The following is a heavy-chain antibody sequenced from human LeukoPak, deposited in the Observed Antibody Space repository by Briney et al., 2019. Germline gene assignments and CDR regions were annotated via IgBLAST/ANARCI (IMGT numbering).Heavy chain of an antibody. CDR2: IYHSGSP. V-gene: IGHV4-38-2*01. Sequence: SETLSLTCDVSGHSIGSGYFWGWSRQPPGKGREWIGSIYHSGSPYYNPSLKSGVAISVDTSKNQFSLNLSSVTAADTAVYYCARTFGSSGYYRIDSWGQGALVTVSS. D-gene: IGHD3-22*01. CDR1: GHSIGSGYF. CDR3: ARTFGSSGYYRIDS. J-gene: IGHJ4*02.